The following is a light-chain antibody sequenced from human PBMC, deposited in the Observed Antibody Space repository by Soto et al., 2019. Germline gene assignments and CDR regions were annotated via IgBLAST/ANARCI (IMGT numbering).Light chain of an antibody. V-gene: IGKV3-20*01. CDR3: LHYGSPPPIP. Sequence: EMVLTKSPGTLSLSPGERATLSCRASQSVSSRSLGWYHQTPGQAPTLLIYRTSSRDTAIPDRFRGSGSGTDFTLTISRLGHEEVAVYYCLHYGSPPPIPFVQGTRLVI. CDR1: QSVSSRS. J-gene: IGKJ5*01. CDR2: RTS.